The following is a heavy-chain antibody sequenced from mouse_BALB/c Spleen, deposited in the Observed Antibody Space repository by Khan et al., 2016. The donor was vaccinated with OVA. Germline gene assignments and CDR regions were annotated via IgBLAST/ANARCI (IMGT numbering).Heavy chain of an antibody. CDR2: IYPGTDNT. CDR1: GYIFTSYW. V-gene: IGHV1S132*01. D-gene: IGHD3-2*02. J-gene: IGHJ2*01. CDR3: AREEALYYFDY. Sequence: VKLQESGAELVRPGASVKLSCKTSGYIFTSYWIQWLKQRSGQGLEWIARIYPGTDNTYYNEKLKDKATLTADKSSSTAYMQLSSLKAEDSAVYFCAREEALYYFDYWGQGTTLTVSS.